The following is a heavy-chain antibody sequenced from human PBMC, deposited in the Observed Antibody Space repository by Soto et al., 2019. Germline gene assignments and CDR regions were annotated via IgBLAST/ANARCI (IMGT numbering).Heavy chain of an antibody. V-gene: IGHV4-59*12. CDR2: IYYSGST. CDR1: GGSISSYY. J-gene: IGHJ4*02. CDR3: ARDPGPGYFDY. Sequence: SETLSLTCTVSGGSISSYYWSWIRQPPGKGLEWIGYIYYSGSTNYNPSLKSRVTISVDTSKNQFSLKLSSVTAADTAVYYCARDPGPGYFDYWGQGTLVTVPQ.